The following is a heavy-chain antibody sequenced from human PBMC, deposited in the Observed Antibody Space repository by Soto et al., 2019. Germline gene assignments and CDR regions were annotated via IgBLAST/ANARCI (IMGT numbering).Heavy chain of an antibody. V-gene: IGHV3-23*01. CDR1: GFTFSSHA. Sequence: PGGSLRLSCAASGFTFSSHAMSWVRQAPEKGLEWVSAITADGAATYYSDSVKGRFTISRDNSKNTVFLQLNSLRAEDTALYFCAQGTRRFTVSWGLGTLVTVSS. CDR3: AQGTRRFTVS. J-gene: IGHJ4*02. D-gene: IGHD3-10*02. CDR2: ITADGAAT.